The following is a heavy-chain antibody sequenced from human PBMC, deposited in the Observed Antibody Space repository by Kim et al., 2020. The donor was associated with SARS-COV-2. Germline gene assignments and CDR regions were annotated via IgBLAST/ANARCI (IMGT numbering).Heavy chain of an antibody. D-gene: IGHD1-1*01. Sequence: SHRSRVTISVDTSKNQFSLTLSSVTAADTAVYYCATDQTGTTDYYYGMDVWGQGTTVTVSS. V-gene: IGHV4-34*13. J-gene: IGHJ6*02. CDR3: ATDQTGTTDYYYGMDV.